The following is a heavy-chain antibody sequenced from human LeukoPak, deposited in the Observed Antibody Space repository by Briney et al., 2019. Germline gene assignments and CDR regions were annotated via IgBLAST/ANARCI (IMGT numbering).Heavy chain of an antibody. Sequence: SETLSLTCTVSGGSISSSSYYWGWIRQPPGTGLEWIGSIYYSGSTYYNPSLKSRVTISVDTSKNQFSLKLSSVTAADTAVYYCARRLDDFAEQNWFDPWGQGTLVTVSS. CDR3: ARRLDDFAEQNWFDP. D-gene: IGHD3-3*01. CDR1: GGSISSSSYY. V-gene: IGHV4-39*01. CDR2: IYYSGST. J-gene: IGHJ5*02.